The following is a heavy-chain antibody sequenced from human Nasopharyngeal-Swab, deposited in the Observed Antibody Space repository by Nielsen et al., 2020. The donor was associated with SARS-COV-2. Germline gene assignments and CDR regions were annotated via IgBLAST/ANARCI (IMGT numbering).Heavy chain of an antibody. J-gene: IGHJ6*04. Sequence: GESLKISCATSGFTFSKAWMSWVRQAPGKGPEWVGRIKSRAAGGTTDYAAPVIGRFTVLRDDSESTLYLQMSSLKTEDTAVYYCTTYSSGWLWGKGTTVTVSS. CDR3: TTYSSGWL. D-gene: IGHD6-19*01. V-gene: IGHV3-15*01. CDR1: GFTFSKAW. CDR2: IKSRAAGGTT.